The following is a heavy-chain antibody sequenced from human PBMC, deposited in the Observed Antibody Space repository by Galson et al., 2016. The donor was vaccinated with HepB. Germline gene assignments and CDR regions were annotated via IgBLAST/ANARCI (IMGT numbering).Heavy chain of an antibody. D-gene: IGHD2-8*02. CDR2: ISYSGST. V-gene: IGHV4-31*03. Sequence: TLSLTCTVSGGSISSGYYYWSWIRQLPGKGLEWIGYISYSGSTDYNPSLQSRVTISADTSKNQFSLKLTSVTAADTAVYYCARDHCTGGVCYSSPGYYGMDVWGQGTTVTVSS. CDR3: ARDHCTGGVCYSSPGYYGMDV. J-gene: IGHJ6*02. CDR1: GGSISSGYYY.